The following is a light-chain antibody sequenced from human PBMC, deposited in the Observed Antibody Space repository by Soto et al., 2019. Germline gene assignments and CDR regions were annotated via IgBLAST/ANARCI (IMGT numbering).Light chain of an antibody. CDR2: TLS. Sequence: DMVMTQTPLSLPVTPGEPASISCRSSQSLVDSDDWNPYLDWYLQKPGQSPQLLIYTLSYRASVVPARFSGSGSGTDFTLNISRVDAEDVGVYYCMQRIEFPLTFGGGTKVEIK. J-gene: IGKJ4*01. CDR3: MQRIEFPLT. V-gene: IGKV2-40*01. CDR1: QSLVDSDDWNPY.